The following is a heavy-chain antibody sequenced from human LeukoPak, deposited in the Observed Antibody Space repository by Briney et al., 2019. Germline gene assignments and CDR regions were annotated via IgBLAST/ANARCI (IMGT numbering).Heavy chain of an antibody. V-gene: IGHV3-74*01. CDR1: GFTFRSYW. CDR2: VIRDGSFT. CDR3: ARDSGYADGDY. J-gene: IGHJ4*02. D-gene: IGHD5-12*01. Sequence: GGSLRLSCAASGFTFRSYWMHWVRQAPGKGLEWVSRVIRDGSFTNYADSVKGRFTISRDNAKNSLYLQMNSLRAEDTAVYYCARDSGYADGDYWGQGTLVTVSS.